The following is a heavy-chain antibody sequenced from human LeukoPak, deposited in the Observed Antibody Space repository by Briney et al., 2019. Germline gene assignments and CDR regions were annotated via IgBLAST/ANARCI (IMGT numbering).Heavy chain of an antibody. J-gene: IGHJ4*02. V-gene: IGHV4-59*01. CDR1: GGSINNYY. CDR3: ARAAEISALDN. Sequence: PSETLSLTCTVSGGSINNYYWNWIRQPPGKGLEWIGYIYYSGSTNYNPSLKSRVTISVDTSKNQFSLKLTSVTAADTAVYYCARAAEISALDNWGQGTLVTVS. D-gene: IGHD6-13*01. CDR2: IYYSGST.